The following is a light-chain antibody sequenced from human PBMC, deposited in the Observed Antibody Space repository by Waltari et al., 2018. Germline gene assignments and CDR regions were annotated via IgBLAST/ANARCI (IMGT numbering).Light chain of an antibody. J-gene: IGKJ4*01. CDR2: DAS. CDR1: QSVSIY. Sequence: VVLTQSPATLSLSPGERATLSCRASQSVSIYLVWYQQKPGQAPRLLISDASNRATGIPARFSGGGSGTDFTLTISSLEPEDSAVYYCQQRNTWPTVTFGGGTKVEIK. CDR3: QQRNTWPTVT. V-gene: IGKV3-11*01.